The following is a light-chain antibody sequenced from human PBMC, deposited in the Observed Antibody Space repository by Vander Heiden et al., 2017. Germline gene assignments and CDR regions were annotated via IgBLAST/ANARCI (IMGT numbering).Light chain of an antibody. CDR3: AAWDDSLNGRGV. Sequence: QSVLTQPHSASGTPGQRVTIYCSGSSSNIGSNTVNWYQQLPGTAPKLLIYSNNQRPSGVPDRFSGSKSGTSASLAISGLQSEDEADYYCAAWDDSLNGRGVFGGGTKLTVL. CDR1: SSNIGSNT. CDR2: SNN. J-gene: IGLJ2*01. V-gene: IGLV1-44*01.